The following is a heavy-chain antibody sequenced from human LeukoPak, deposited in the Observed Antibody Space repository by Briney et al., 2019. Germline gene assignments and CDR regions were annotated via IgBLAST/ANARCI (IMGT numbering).Heavy chain of an antibody. J-gene: IGHJ4*02. CDR2: TYYRSKWKN. CDR1: GDSVSSNSAA. V-gene: IGHV6-1*01. D-gene: IGHD1-26*01. Sequence: SQTLSLTFGISGDSVSSNSAAWNWLRQSPSRGLEWLGRTYYRSKWKNDYAVSLKSPISINPDTSKNQFSLQLSSVTPEDTAVYYCVRSGNYCFDYWGQGTLVTVSS. CDR3: VRSGNYCFDY.